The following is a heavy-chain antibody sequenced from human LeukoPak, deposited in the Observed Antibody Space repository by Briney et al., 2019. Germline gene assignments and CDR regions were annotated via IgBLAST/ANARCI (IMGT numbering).Heavy chain of an antibody. CDR1: GHSINSGYF. J-gene: IGHJ4*02. CDR3: ARAEGGLRFMGRGVTITSPDY. Sequence: SETLSLTCAVSGHSINSGYFWGWIRQPPGRGLEWIGSIFQSGTTYYNPSLKSRVTIPLDTSKNHFALNLTSVTAADTAVYFCARAEGGLRFMGRGVTITSPDYWGQGTLVTVSS. V-gene: IGHV4-38-2*01. D-gene: IGHD3-10*01. CDR2: IFQSGTT.